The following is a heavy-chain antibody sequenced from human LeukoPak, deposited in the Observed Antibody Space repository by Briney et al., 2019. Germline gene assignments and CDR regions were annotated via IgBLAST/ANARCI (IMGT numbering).Heavy chain of an antibody. CDR2: IIPILGIA. V-gene: IGHV1-69*04. D-gene: IGHD2-15*01. Sequence: GASVKVSCKASGGTFSSYAISWVRQAPGQGLEWMGRIIPILGIANYAQKFQGRVTITADKSTSTAYMELSSLRSEDTAVYYCARAVELLLGAFDIWGQGTMVTVSS. J-gene: IGHJ3*02. CDR3: ARAVELLLGAFDI. CDR1: GGTFSSYA.